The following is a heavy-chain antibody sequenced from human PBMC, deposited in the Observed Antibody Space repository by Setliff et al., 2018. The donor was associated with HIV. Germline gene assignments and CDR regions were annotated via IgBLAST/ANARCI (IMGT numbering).Heavy chain of an antibody. D-gene: IGHD3-22*01. CDR1: GFTSSSYS. J-gene: IGHJ4*02. V-gene: IGHV3-21*01. CDR3: ARDLTMTYYYDSSGPEEFDY. Sequence: GGSLRLSCAASGFTSSSYSMNWVRQAPGKGLEWVSSISSSSSYIYYADSVKGRFTISRDNAKNSLYLQMNSLRAEDTAVYYCARDLTMTYYYDSSGPEEFDYWGQGTLVTVSS. CDR2: ISSSSSYI.